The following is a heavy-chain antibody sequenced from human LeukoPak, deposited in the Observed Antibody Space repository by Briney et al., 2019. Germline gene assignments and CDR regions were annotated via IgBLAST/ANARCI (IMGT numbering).Heavy chain of an antibody. J-gene: IGHJ5*02. Sequence: PSETLSLTCTVSGVPISSGDYYWSWIRQPPGKGLEWVGYMYYSGSAYYNPSLKSRATISVDTSKNQFSLKLSSVTAADTAVYFCARPYYYDSRIDPWGQGTLVTVSS. D-gene: IGHD3-22*01. CDR3: ARPYYYDSRIDP. CDR2: MYYSGSA. V-gene: IGHV4-30-4*01. CDR1: GVPISSGDYY.